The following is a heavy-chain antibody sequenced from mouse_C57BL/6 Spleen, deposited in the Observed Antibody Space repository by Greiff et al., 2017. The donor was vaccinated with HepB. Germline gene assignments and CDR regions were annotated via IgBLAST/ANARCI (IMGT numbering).Heavy chain of an antibody. D-gene: IGHD2-1*01. J-gene: IGHJ1*03. CDR3: TRGSYYGKLNFDV. CDR1: GFTFSSYA. CDR2: ISSGGDYI. Sequence: DVMLVESGEGLVKPGGSLKLSCAASGFTFSSYAMSWVRQTPEKRLEWVAYISSGGDYIYYADTVKGRFTISRDNARNTLYLQMSSLKSEDTAMYYCTRGSYYGKLNFDVWGTGTTVTVSS. V-gene: IGHV5-9-1*02.